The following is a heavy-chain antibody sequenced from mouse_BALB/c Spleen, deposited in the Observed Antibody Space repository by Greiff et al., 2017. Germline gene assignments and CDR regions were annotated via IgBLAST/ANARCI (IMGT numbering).Heavy chain of an antibody. CDR2: INPSNGRT. Sequence: QVQLKQPGAELVKPGASVKLSCKASGYTFTSYWMHWVKQRPGQGLEWIGEINPSNGRTNYNEKFKSKATLTVDKSSSTAYMQLSSLTSEDSAVYYCARARHYYGSSYGAMDYWGQGTSVTVSS. V-gene: IGHV1S81*02. J-gene: IGHJ4*01. CDR1: GYTFTSYW. D-gene: IGHD1-1*01. CDR3: ARARHYYGSSYGAMDY.